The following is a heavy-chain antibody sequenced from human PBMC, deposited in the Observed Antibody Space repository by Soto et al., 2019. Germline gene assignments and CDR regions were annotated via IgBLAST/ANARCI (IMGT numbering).Heavy chain of an antibody. Sequence: QLQLQESGSGLVKPSQTLSLTCAVSGGSISSGGYSWSWIRQPPGKGLEWIGYIYHSGSTYYNPSLQSRVTISVDRSKNQFSLELSSVTAADTAVYYCARAHGDYGRDYLDFRGQGTLVTVS. CDR1: GGSISSGGYS. CDR3: ARAHGDYGRDYLDF. D-gene: IGHD4-17*01. V-gene: IGHV4-30-2*01. CDR2: IYHSGST. J-gene: IGHJ4*02.